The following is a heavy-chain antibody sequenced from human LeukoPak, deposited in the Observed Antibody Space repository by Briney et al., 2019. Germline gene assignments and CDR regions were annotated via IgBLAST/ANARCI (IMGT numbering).Heavy chain of an antibody. J-gene: IGHJ4*02. CDR2: IYTSGST. CDR1: GFTVSTNF. V-gene: IGHV3-53*01. Sequence: GGSLRLSCGAAGFTVSTNFMGWVRQPPGKGLECFSVIYTSGSTYYADSVKGRFTISRDSSKNTLFLQMNSLRAEDTALYYCASLSSGYYSPFDYWGQGTLVTVSS. CDR3: ASLSSGYYSPFDY. D-gene: IGHD3-22*01.